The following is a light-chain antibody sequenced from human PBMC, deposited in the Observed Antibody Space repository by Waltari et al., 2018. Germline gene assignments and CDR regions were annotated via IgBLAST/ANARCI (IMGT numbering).Light chain of an antibody. CDR1: ALPKQY. V-gene: IGLV3-25*03. J-gene: IGLJ3*02. CDR3: QSADSSGTWV. Sequence: SYELTQPPPVSVSPGQTARITCSGDALPKQYAYWYQQKPGQAPVLVIYQDSERPSGIPERFSGSSSGTTVTLTISGVQAEDEADYYCQSADSSGTWVFGGGTKLTVL. CDR2: QDS.